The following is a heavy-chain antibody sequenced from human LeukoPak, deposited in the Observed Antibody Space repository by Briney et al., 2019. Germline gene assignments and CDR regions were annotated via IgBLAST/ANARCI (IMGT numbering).Heavy chain of an antibody. Sequence: SETLSLTCTVSGGSISSYYWSWIRQLAGKGLEWIGRIYTSGSTNYNPSLKSRVTMSVDTSKNQFSLKLSSVTAADTAVYYCARDRWQPDDAFDIWGQGTMVTVSS. CDR2: IYTSGST. J-gene: IGHJ3*02. V-gene: IGHV4-4*07. CDR1: GGSISSYY. D-gene: IGHD3-16*02. CDR3: ARDRWQPDDAFDI.